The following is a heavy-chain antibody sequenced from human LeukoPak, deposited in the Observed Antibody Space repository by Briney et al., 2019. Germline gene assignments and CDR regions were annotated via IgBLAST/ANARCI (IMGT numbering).Heavy chain of an antibody. D-gene: IGHD3-16*01. J-gene: IGHJ4*02. CDR2: IYTSGST. Sequence: SQTLSLTCTVSGGSISSGSYYWSWIRQPPGKGLEWIGRIYTSGSTNYNPSLKSRVTISVDTSKNQFSLKLSSVTAADTAVYYCARGPRGDLFDYWGQGTLVTVSS. V-gene: IGHV4-61*02. CDR3: ARGPRGDLFDY. CDR1: GGSISSGSYY.